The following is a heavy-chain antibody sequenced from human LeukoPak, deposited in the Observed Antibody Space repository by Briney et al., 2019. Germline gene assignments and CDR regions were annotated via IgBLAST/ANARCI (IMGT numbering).Heavy chain of an antibody. D-gene: IGHD3-22*01. CDR3: ARDYYYDSSGYYPLFDY. CDR2: ISAYNGNT. CDR1: GYTFTSYG. Sequence: GASVKVSCKASGYTFTSYGISWVRRAPGQGLEWMGWISAYNGNTNYAQKLQGRVTMTTDTSTNTAYMELRSLGSDDTAVYYCARDYYYDSSGYYPLFDYWGQGTLVTVSS. J-gene: IGHJ4*02. V-gene: IGHV1-18*01.